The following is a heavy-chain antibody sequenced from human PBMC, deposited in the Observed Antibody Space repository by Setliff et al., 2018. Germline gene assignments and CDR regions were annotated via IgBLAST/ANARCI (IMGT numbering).Heavy chain of an antibody. D-gene: IGHD3-3*01. Sequence: PSETLSLTCTLSGGPIASGGYYWSWIRQPAGKGLEWIGHIYTTGGFNYNPSLESRVTISLDTSKNQFSLKLTSVTAADTAMYYCARMSGFLYMDVWGKGTTVTVSS. CDR2: IYTTGGF. J-gene: IGHJ6*03. CDR1: GGPIASGGYY. CDR3: ARMSGFLYMDV. V-gene: IGHV4-61*09.